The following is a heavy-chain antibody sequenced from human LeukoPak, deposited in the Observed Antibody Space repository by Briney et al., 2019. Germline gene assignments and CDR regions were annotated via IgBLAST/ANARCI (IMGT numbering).Heavy chain of an antibody. V-gene: IGHV3-30-3*01. CDR1: GLTFSSYA. CDR2: ISYDGTTK. Sequence: GGSLRLSCAASGLTFSSYAMYWVRQTPGKGLEWVAVISYDGTTKYYADSVKGRFTISRDNSKNTLFLQMNSLRAEDTSVYYCARGVRFLEWLLAPGYWGQGTLVTVSS. D-gene: IGHD3-3*01. CDR3: ARGVRFLEWLLAPGY. J-gene: IGHJ4*02.